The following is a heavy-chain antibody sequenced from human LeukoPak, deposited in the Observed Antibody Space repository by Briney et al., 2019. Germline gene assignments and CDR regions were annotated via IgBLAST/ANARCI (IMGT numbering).Heavy chain of an antibody. CDR2: INPNSGGT. Sequence: ASVKVSCKACGYTFTGYHMHWVRQAPGQGLEWMGRINPNSGGTNHAQKFQGRVTMTRDMSISTAYMELSRLRSDDTAVYYCARDIAVAGTIWFDPWGQGTLVTVSS. J-gene: IGHJ5*02. CDR1: GYTFTGYH. D-gene: IGHD6-19*01. CDR3: ARDIAVAGTIWFDP. V-gene: IGHV1-2*02.